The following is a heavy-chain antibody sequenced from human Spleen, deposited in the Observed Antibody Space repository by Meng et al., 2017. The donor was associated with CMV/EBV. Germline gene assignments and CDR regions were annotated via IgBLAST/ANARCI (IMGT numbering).Heavy chain of an antibody. Sequence: GESLKISCAASGFIFSDYYMTWIRQAPGKGLEWISYISSSGSIKKYADSVEGRFTISRDNAKKSLYLQMNSLRAEDTAVYYCVGFGVAITNGLDVWGQGTTVTVSS. CDR2: ISSSGSIK. CDR1: GFIFSDYY. J-gene: IGHJ6*02. CDR3: VGFGVAITNGLDV. D-gene: IGHD3-3*01. V-gene: IGHV3-11*04.